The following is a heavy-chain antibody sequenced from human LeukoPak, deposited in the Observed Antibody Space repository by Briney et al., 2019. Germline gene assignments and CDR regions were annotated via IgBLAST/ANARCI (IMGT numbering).Heavy chain of an antibody. CDR2: ICGRGGST. J-gene: IGHJ4*02. CDR3: AKDGYTMIVVASPDY. D-gene: IGHD3-22*01. V-gene: IGHV3-23*01. Sequence: GGSLRLSCAASGFTFSSYAMSCVRRAPGEGVEWVSAICGRGGSTYYADSVKGRFTISRDNSKNTLYLQMNSLRAEDTAVYYCAKDGYTMIVVASPDYWGQGTLVTVSS. CDR1: GFTFSSYA.